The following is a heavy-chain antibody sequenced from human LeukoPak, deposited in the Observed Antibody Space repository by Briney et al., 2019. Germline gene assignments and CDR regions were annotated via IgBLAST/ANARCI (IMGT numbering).Heavy chain of an antibody. CDR1: GGSFSGYY. D-gene: IGHD2-21*02. Sequence: KPSETLSLTCAVYGGSFSGYYWSWIRQPPGKGLEWIGEINHSGSTNYNPSLKSRVTISVDTSKNQFSLKLSSVTAADTAVYYCARERGGDWGTRFDYWGQGTLVTVSS. V-gene: IGHV4-34*01. CDR2: INHSGST. J-gene: IGHJ4*02. CDR3: ARERGGDWGTRFDY.